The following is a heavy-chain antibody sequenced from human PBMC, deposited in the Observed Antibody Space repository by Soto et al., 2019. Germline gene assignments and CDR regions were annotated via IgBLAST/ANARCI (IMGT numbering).Heavy chain of an antibody. CDR2: INPSGVTT. V-gene: IGHV1-46*01. D-gene: IGHD5-18*01. CDR3: ARALPRSSGYSYGALDY. Sequence: QVQLVQSGAEVKKPGASVRVSCKASGYALSSYHMHWVRQAPGQGLEWMGIINPSGVTTAYAQKFQGRVTVTRDTSTSTVYMDLSGLRSEDTAVYYCARALPRSSGYSYGALDYWGQGTLGTVS. CDR1: GYALSSYH. J-gene: IGHJ4*02.